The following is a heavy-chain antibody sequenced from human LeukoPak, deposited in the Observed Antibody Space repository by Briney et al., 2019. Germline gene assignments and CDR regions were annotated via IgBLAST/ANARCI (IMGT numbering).Heavy chain of an antibody. CDR3: ASVPYDSSGYYSAEYFQH. J-gene: IGHJ1*01. CDR2: IYYSGST. D-gene: IGHD3-22*01. Sequence: SETLSLTCTVSGGSISSYYWSWIRQPPGNGLEWIGYIYYSGSTNYNPSLKSRVTISVDTSKNQFSLKLSSVTAADTAVYYCASVPYDSSGYYSAEYFQHWGQGTLVTVSS. CDR1: GGSISSYY. V-gene: IGHV4-59*08.